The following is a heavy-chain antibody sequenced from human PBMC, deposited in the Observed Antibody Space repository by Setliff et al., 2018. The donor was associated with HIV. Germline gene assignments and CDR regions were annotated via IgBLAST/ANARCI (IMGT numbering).Heavy chain of an antibody. D-gene: IGHD2-15*01. V-gene: IGHV1-69*10. J-gene: IGHJ5*02. CDR3: ALPYCGGGNCWSSASLPPAGWFDP. CDR2: VITILDIT. CDR1: GGTSNTYA. Sequence: SVKVSCKASGGTSNTYAINWVRQAPGQGLEWMGQVITILDITSYAQKFQGRVTITADESTNTMYMELSSLRSDDTAVYYCALPYCGGGNCWSSASLPPAGWFDPWGQGTLVTVSS.